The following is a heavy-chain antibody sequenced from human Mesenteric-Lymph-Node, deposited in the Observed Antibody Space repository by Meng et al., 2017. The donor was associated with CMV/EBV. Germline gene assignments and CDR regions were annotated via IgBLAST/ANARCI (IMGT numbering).Heavy chain of an antibody. CDR3: AKGRTSDC. V-gene: IGHV3-23*01. CDR1: GFTFSSHA. Sequence: GESLKISCAASGFTFSSHAMSWVRQTPSKGLEWVSAISDSGSGTYYADSVKGRFTISRDNSNNTLYLQLSSLRAEDTAVYYCAKGRTSDCWGQGTLVTVSS. D-gene: IGHD3/OR15-3a*01. J-gene: IGHJ4*02. CDR2: ISDSGSGT.